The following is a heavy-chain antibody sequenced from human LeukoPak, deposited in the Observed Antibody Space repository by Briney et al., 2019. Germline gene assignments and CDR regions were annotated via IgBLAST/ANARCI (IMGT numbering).Heavy chain of an antibody. J-gene: IGHJ3*01. D-gene: IGHD5-12*01. CDR2: INPNSGDT. CDR3: ARVDSGHDYGPF. Sequence: GASVKVSCKASGYTFTAYYMHWVRQVPGQGVEWMGRINPNSGDTDYEQKFQGRVIMTRDTSISTAYMEVSRLRSDDTAVYYCARVDSGHDYGPFWGQGTTVTVSS. V-gene: IGHV1-2*06. CDR1: GYTFTAYY.